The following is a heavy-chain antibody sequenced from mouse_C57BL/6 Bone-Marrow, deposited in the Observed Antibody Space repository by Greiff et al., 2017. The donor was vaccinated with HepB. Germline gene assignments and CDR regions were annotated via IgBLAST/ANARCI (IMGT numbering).Heavy chain of an antibody. D-gene: IGHD1-1*01. CDR2: ISYSGST. J-gene: IGHJ1*03. Sequence: EVKLVESGPGLAKPSQTLSLTCSVTGYSITSDYWNWIRKFPGNKLEYMGYISYSGSTYYNPSLKSRISITRDTSKNQYYLQLNSVTTEDTATYYCARSFITTVVDWYFDVWGTGTTVTVSS. CDR1: GYSITSDY. V-gene: IGHV3-8*01. CDR3: ARSFITTVVDWYFDV.